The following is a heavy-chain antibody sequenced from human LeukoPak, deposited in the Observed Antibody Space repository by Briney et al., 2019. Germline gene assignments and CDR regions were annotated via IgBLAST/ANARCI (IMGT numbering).Heavy chain of an antibody. CDR3: ARVTVVVTARWINWFDP. J-gene: IGHJ5*02. CDR2: IYYSGST. Sequence: SETLSLTCTVSGGSISSSSYYWGWIRQPPGKGLEWIGSIYYSGSTYYNPSLKSRVTISVDTSKNQFSLKLSSVTAADTAVYYCARVTVVVTARWINWFDPWGQGTLVTVSS. D-gene: IGHD2-21*02. CDR1: GGSISSSSYY. V-gene: IGHV4-39*07.